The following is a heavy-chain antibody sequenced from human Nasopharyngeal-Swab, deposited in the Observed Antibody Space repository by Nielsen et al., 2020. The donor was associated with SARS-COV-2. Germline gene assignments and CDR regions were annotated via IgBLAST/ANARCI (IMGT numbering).Heavy chain of an antibody. Sequence: GESLKISCAASGFTFSIYWMHWVRQAPGKGLEWVAVISYDGSNKYYADSVKGRFTISRDNSKNTLYLQMNSLRAEDTAVYYCAKDLAGDGYNWGYFDYWGQGTLVTVSS. CDR1: GFTFSIYW. CDR2: ISYDGSNK. V-gene: IGHV3-30*18. D-gene: IGHD5-24*01. J-gene: IGHJ4*02. CDR3: AKDLAGDGYNWGYFDY.